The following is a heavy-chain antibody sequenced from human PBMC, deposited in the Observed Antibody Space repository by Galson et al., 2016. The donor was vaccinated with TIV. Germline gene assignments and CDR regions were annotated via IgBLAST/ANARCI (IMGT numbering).Heavy chain of an antibody. V-gene: IGHV3-21*01. D-gene: IGHD3-3*02. J-gene: IGHJ6*02. CDR1: GFTFSGHS. Sequence: SLRLSCAASGFTFSGHSMNWVRQAPGKGLEWVSSISVSSDDIYYGDSVKGRFTISRDNAKNSLFLQMNSLRAGDTAVFYCARISGDWEGCYAIDVGGQGNTVTV. CDR3: ARISGDWEGCYAIDV. CDR2: ISVSSDDI.